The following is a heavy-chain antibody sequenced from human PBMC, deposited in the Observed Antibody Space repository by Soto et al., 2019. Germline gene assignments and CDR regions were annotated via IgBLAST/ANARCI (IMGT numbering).Heavy chain of an antibody. J-gene: IGHJ6*02. CDR1: GFTFSDHY. Sequence: VQLVESGGGLVQPGGSLRLSCAASGFTFSDHYMDWVRQAPGKGLEWVGRTRNKANSYTTEYAASVKGRFTISRDDSKNSLYLQMNSLKTEDTAVYYCARGQKYYYYGMDVWGQGTTVTVSS. CDR3: ARGQKYYYYGMDV. CDR2: TRNKANSYTT. V-gene: IGHV3-72*01.